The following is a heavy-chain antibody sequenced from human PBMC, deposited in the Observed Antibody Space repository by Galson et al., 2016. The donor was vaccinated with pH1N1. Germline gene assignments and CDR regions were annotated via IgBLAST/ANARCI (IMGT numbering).Heavy chain of an antibody. V-gene: IGHV3-15*01. Sequence: SLRLSCAASGFTFSNVWMSWVRQAPGKGLEWVGRIKSKTDGGTTDYATSVKGRFTISRDDSKNTLYLQMNSLKTEDTAVYYCTTDDYDNGGYEGGRSFDYWGQGTLVTVSS. J-gene: IGHJ4*02. CDR2: IKSKTDGGTT. CDR1: GFTFSNVW. D-gene: IGHD3-22*01. CDR3: TTDDYDNGGYEGGRSFDY.